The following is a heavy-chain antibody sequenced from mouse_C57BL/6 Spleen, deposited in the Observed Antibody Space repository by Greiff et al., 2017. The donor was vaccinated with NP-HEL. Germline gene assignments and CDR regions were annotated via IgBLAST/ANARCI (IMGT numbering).Heavy chain of an antibody. CDR3: APLSTMVTTYAMDY. D-gene: IGHD2-2*01. V-gene: IGHV1-64*01. Sequence: QVQLKQPGAELVKPGASVKLSCKASGYTFTSYWMHWVKQRPGQGLEWIGMIHPNSGSTNYNEKFKSKATLTVDKSSSTAYMQLSSLTSEDSAVYYCAPLSTMVTTYAMDYWGQGTSVTVSS. CDR2: IHPNSGST. J-gene: IGHJ4*01. CDR1: GYTFTSYW.